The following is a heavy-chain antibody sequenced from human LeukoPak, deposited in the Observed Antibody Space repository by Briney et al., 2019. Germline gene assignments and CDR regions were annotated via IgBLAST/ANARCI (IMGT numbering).Heavy chain of an antibody. V-gene: IGHV1-69*05. Sequence: ASVKVSCKASGGTFSSYAISWVRQAPGQGLEWMGGIIPIFGTANYAQKFQGRVTITTDESTSTAYMELSSLRSEDTAVYYCARHYCSSTSCAWDYWGQGTLVTVSS. CDR1: GGTFSSYA. CDR3: ARHYCSSTSCAWDY. J-gene: IGHJ4*02. CDR2: IIPIFGTA. D-gene: IGHD2-2*01.